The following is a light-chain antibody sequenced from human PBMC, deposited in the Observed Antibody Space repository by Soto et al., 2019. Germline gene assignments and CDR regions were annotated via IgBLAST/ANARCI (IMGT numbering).Light chain of an antibody. J-gene: IGKJ1*01. CDR2: EVS. V-gene: IGKV2-30*01. CDR3: MQGALWRNT. Sequence: DVVMTQSPLSLPVTLGQPASISCRSSRSLVYSDGNTSLNWFQQRPGQSPRRLIFEVSNPGSGVPDRLCGSALCTDFTLKISWVEAADVGVYYCMQGALWRNTFGQGTKVETK. CDR1: RSLVYSDGNTS.